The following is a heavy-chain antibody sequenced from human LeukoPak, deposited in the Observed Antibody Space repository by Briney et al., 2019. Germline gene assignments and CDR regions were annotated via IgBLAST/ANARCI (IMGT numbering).Heavy chain of an antibody. Sequence: SETLSLTCTVSGSSISSYYWSWIRQTPGEGLEWIGYIYYSGTTNYNPSLKSRVTMSVDTSKNQFSLNLSSVTAADTAVYYCARGGSSSSLNHFDYWGQGTLVTVSP. CDR2: IYYSGTT. CDR1: GSSISSYY. D-gene: IGHD6-13*01. CDR3: ARGGSSSSLNHFDY. J-gene: IGHJ4*02. V-gene: IGHV4-59*01.